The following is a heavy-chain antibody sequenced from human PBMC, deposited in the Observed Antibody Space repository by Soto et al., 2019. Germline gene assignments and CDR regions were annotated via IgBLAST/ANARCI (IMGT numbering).Heavy chain of an antibody. D-gene: IGHD3-3*01. CDR2: MNPNSGNT. Sequence: QVQLVQSGAEVKKPGASVKVSCKASGYTFTSYDINWVRQATGQGLEWMGWMNPNSGNTGYAQKFQGRVTMTRNTSISTAYMELSSLRSEVTAVYYCARQTLYYDFWSGYYKSLGGNWFDPWGQGTLVTVSS. CDR3: ARQTLYYDFWSGYYKSLGGNWFDP. V-gene: IGHV1-8*01. J-gene: IGHJ5*02. CDR1: GYTFTSYD.